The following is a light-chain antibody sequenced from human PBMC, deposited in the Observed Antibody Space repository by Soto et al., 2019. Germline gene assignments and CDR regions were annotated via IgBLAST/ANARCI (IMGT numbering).Light chain of an antibody. J-gene: IGKJ4*01. Sequence: EIVMTQSPATLSVSPGERVTLSCRASQSVSGRLAWYQQKRGQVPRLLIHAPSTRATGIPARFSGSGSGTEFTLTISSLQSEDFAVYYCQQYDSWPLTFGGGTKVEIK. CDR3: QQYDSWPLT. CDR2: APS. CDR1: QSVSGR. V-gene: IGKV3-15*01.